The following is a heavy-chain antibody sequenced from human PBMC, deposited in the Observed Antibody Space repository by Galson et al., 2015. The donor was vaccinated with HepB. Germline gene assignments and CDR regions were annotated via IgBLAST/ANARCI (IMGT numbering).Heavy chain of an antibody. Sequence: SLRLSCAASGFTFSSYVMSWVRQAPGMGLEWVSAMTISGDSTYYADSVKGRFTISRDNSRNTLYLQMSSLRAEDTAVYYCAKGSSSTRPYYFDYWGQGILVTVSS. CDR1: GFTFSSYV. CDR2: MTISGDST. D-gene: IGHD6-6*01. J-gene: IGHJ4*02. CDR3: AKGSSSTRPYYFDY. V-gene: IGHV3-23*01.